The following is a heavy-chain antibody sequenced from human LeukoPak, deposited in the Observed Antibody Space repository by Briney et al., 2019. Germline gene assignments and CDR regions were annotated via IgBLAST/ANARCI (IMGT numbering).Heavy chain of an antibody. CDR2: IIPILGIA. CDR1: GGTFSSYT. CDR3: AREYCSSTSCYRDNWFDP. D-gene: IGHD2-2*01. Sequence: SVKVSCKASGGTFSSYTISWVRQAPGQGLEWMGRIIPILGIANYAQKLQGRVTITADKSTSTACMELSSLRSEDTAVYYCAREYCSSTSCYRDNWFDPWGQGTLVTVSS. J-gene: IGHJ5*02. V-gene: IGHV1-69*04.